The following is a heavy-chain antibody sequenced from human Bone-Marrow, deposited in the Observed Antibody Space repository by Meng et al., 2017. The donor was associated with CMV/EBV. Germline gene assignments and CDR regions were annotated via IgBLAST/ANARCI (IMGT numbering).Heavy chain of an antibody. V-gene: IGHV3-15*01. CDR2: IKSKTDGGTT. Sequence: GESLKISCAASGFTFSNAWMSWVRQAPGKGLEWVGRIKSKTDGGTTDYAAPVKGRFTISRDDSKNTLYLQMNSLKTEDTAVYYCTRETRVVVAVAATFDYWGQGTLVTVSS. CDR3: TRETRVVVAVAATFDY. J-gene: IGHJ4*02. D-gene: IGHD2-15*01. CDR1: GFTFSNAW.